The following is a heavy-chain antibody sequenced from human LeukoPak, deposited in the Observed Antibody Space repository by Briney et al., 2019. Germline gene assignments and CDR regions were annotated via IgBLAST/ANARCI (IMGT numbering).Heavy chain of an antibody. Sequence: GESLRLSCAASAPTFRNAFINWVRQAPRKGLEWVGRIESKADGGTTDYAAPLKGRITISRDDSENTLYLDMNNVKVEDTGVYYCTTSPGITVFGGVTDYWGQGALVIVSS. D-gene: IGHD3-3*01. V-gene: IGHV3-15*04. J-gene: IGHJ4*02. CDR3: TTSPGITVFGGVTDY. CDR1: APTFRNAF. CDR2: IESKADGGTT.